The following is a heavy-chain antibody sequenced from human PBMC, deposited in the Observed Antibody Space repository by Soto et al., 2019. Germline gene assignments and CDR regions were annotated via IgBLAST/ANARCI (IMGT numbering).Heavy chain of an antibody. CDR3: AKVPRYCSNGVCFGGYCEY. D-gene: IGHD2-8*01. V-gene: IGHV3-23*01. J-gene: IGHJ4*02. Sequence: PGGSLRLSCAASGFTFSSYAMSWVRQAPGKGLEWVSTISGSGGNTYYTDSVRGRFTISRDNSKNILFLQMNSLRAEDTAMYYCAKVPRYCSNGVCFGGYCEYWGQGSLVTVSS. CDR1: GFTFSSYA. CDR2: ISGSGGNT.